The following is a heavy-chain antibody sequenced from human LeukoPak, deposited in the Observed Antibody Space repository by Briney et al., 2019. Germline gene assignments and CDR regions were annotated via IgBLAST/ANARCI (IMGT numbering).Heavy chain of an antibody. CDR1: GGSFSGYY. V-gene: IGHV4-34*01. D-gene: IGHD6-13*01. J-gene: IGHJ4*02. Sequence: SETLSLTCAVYGGSFSGYYWGWIRQPPGKGLEWIGEINHSGSTNYNPSLKSRVTISVDTSKNQFSLKLSSVTAADTAVYYCASSGEIAAAQTYYFDYWGQGTLVTVSS. CDR2: INHSGST. CDR3: ASSGEIAAAQTYYFDY.